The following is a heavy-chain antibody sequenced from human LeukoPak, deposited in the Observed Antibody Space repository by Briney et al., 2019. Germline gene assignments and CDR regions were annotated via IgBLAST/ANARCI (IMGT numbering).Heavy chain of an antibody. CDR2: INHSGST. CDR1: GGSFSGDY. Sequence: SETLSLTCAVYGGSFSGDYWSWIRQPPGKGLEWIGEINHSGSTNYNPSLKRRVIISVDTSKNHFSLKLSSVTAADTAVYYCARSENLYGYYYDSSGYYDYWGQGTLVTVPS. CDR3: ARSENLYGYYYDSSGYYDY. V-gene: IGHV4-34*01. D-gene: IGHD3-22*01. J-gene: IGHJ4*02.